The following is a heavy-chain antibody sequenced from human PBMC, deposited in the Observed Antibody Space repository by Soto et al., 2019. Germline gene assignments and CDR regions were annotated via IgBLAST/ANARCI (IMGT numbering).Heavy chain of an antibody. CDR2: TSAYNGNT. J-gene: IGHJ4*02. D-gene: IGHD3-10*01. Sequence: QVQLVQSGAEVKKPGASVKVSCKASGYTFTNYAISWVRQAHGQGLEWMGWTSAYNGNTNYAQKLQGRVTMTTDTSTSSASMELRSLRSDDTAVYYCARAWFGDFVYYFDYWGQGTLVTVSS. CDR3: ARAWFGDFVYYFDY. CDR1: GYTFTNYA. V-gene: IGHV1-18*01.